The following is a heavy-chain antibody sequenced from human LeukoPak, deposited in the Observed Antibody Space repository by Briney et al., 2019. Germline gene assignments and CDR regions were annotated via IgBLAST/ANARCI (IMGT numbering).Heavy chain of an antibody. CDR1: GGSISSSSYY. CDR2: IYYSGST. Sequence: PSETLSLTCTISGGSISSSSYYWGWIRQPPGKGLEWIGSIYYSGSTYYNPSLKSRVTISVDTSKNQFSLKLSSVTAADTAAYYCARGSRWIGGIAAAGTSHYYYYGMDVWGQGTTVTVSS. CDR3: ARGSRWIGGIAAAGTSHYYYYGMDV. V-gene: IGHV4-39*01. D-gene: IGHD6-13*01. J-gene: IGHJ6*02.